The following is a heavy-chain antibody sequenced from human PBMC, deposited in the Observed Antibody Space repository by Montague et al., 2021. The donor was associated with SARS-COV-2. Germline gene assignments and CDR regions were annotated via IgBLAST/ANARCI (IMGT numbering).Heavy chain of an antibody. V-gene: IGHV3-9*01. J-gene: IGHJ4*02. Sequence: SRRLSCSASGFSVGDHAMYWVRQGPGKGLEWVAGISWNSASKGHADAVKGRFTISKDISKNSLLLTMNSLRVEDTALYYCIRETCSGANCFPDYWGQGTLVTVSS. CDR2: ISWNSASK. D-gene: IGHD2-2*01. CDR3: IRETCSGANCFPDY. CDR1: GFSVGDHA.